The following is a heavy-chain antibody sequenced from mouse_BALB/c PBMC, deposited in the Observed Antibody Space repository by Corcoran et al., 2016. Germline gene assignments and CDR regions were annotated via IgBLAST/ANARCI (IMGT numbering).Heavy chain of an antibody. J-gene: IGHJ2*01. CDR1: GYTFTSYY. V-gene: IGHV1S12*01. CDR2: IYPRDGST. Sequence: QVQLQQSGPELVKPGASVKISCKASGYTFTSYYIHWVKQSPGQGLEWIGYIYPRDGSTNYNEKFKGKATLTADTSSSTAYMQLSSLTSEDSAVYFCARSGRYDDFDYWGQGTTLTVSS. CDR3: ARSGRYDDFDY. D-gene: IGHD2-14*01.